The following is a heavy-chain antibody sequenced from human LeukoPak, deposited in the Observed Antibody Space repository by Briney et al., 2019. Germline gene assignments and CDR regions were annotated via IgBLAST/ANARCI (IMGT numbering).Heavy chain of an antibody. J-gene: IGHJ4*02. D-gene: IGHD3-9*01. CDR3: AKDFEGNYCVDN. Sequence: GGSLRLSCAASGFTFSSYEMNWVRQAPGKGLEWVSYISSSGSTIYYADSVKGRFTISRDNAKNSLYLQMNSLRAEDTALYYCAKDFEGNYCVDNWGQGTLVTVSS. CDR1: GFTFSSYE. V-gene: IGHV3-48*03. CDR2: ISSSGSTI.